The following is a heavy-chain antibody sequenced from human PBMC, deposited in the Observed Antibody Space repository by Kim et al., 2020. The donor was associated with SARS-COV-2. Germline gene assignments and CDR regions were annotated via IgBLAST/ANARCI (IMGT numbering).Heavy chain of an antibody. J-gene: IGHJ6*02. CDR2: ISSSSSTI. V-gene: IGHV3-48*02. CDR3: ARVIGGKNDDYYYGMDV. Sequence: GGSLRLSCAASGFTFSSYSMNWVRQAPGKGLEWVSYISSSSSTIYYADSVKGRFTISRDNAKNSLYMQMNSLRDEDTAVYYCARVIGGKNDDYYYGMDVWGQGTTGTVSS. D-gene: IGHD1-1*01. CDR1: GFTFSSYS.